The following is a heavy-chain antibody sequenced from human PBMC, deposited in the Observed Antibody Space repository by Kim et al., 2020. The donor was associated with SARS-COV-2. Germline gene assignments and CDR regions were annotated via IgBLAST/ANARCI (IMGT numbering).Heavy chain of an antibody. Sequence: GGSLRLSCAASGFTFSTYSMNWVRQAPGKGLEWVSSISTTRSYIYYADSVKGRFTISRDNSKNSLYLQMNSLRAEDTAVYYCARAHRVSSSLGFDYWGQG. J-gene: IGHJ4*02. D-gene: IGHD6-6*01. CDR3: ARAHRVSSSLGFDY. CDR2: ISTTRSYI. V-gene: IGHV3-21*01. CDR1: GFTFSTYS.